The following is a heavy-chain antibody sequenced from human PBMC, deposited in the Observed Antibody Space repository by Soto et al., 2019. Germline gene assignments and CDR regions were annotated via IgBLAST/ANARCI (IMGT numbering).Heavy chain of an antibody. CDR2: ISSNGGST. Sequence: GGSLRLSCAASGFTFSSYAMSWVRQAPGKGLEWVSAISSNGGSTYYADSVKGRFTISRDNSKNTLYLQMSSLRAEDTAVYYCVTPYYDFWSGYYTGGLDVWGQGTTVTVSS. CDR3: VTPYYDFWSGYYTGGLDV. CDR1: GFTFSSYA. V-gene: IGHV3-64D*06. J-gene: IGHJ6*02. D-gene: IGHD3-3*01.